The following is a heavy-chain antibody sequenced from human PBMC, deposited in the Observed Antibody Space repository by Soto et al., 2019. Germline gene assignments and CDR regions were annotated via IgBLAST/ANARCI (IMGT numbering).Heavy chain of an antibody. CDR1: GFTFSGHW. J-gene: IGHJ4*02. V-gene: IGHV3-7*04. CDR3: ARGGSNRFGL. Sequence: EEQLVESGGGVVQPGGSLRVSCAASGFTFSGHWMTWVRQAPGKGLEWVARIKEDGSEKKYVDSAKGRFTISRDNAKNSLYLQMTSLRCDDTAVYLFARGGSNRFGLWGQGTFVTVSS. CDR2: IKEDGSEK. D-gene: IGHD6-13*01.